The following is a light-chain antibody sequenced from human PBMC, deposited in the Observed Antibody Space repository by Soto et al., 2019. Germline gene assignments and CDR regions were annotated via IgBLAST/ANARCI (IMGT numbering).Light chain of an antibody. CDR1: RSNIGAGYD. V-gene: IGLV1-40*01. J-gene: IGLJ2*01. CDR2: GNS. Sequence: QSVLTQPPSVSGAPGQRVTISCTGSRSNIGAGYDVHWYQQLPGTAPKLLIYGNSNRPSGVPDRFSGSKSGTSASLAITGLQAENKAAYHSHSYDSSLSGYVVFGGGTKLTVL. CDR3: HSYDSSLSGYVV.